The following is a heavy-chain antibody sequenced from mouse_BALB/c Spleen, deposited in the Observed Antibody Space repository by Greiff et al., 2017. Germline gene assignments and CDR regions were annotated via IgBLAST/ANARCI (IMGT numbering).Heavy chain of an antibody. Sequence: VKLVESGPGLVAPSQSLSITCTVSGFSLTSYGVHWVRQPPGKGLEWLGVIWAGGSTNYNSALMSRLSISKDNSKSQVFLKMNSLQTDDTAMYYCASMITTGGYYFDYWGQGTTLTVSS. J-gene: IGHJ2*01. V-gene: IGHV2-9*02. D-gene: IGHD2-4*01. CDR3: ASMITTGGYYFDY. CDR1: GFSLTSYG. CDR2: IWAGGST.